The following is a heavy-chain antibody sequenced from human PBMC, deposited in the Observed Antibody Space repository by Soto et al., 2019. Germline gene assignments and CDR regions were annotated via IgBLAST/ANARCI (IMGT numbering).Heavy chain of an antibody. J-gene: IGHJ4*02. D-gene: IGHD3-22*01. CDR1: GGSISSGGYY. CDR2: IYYSGST. Sequence: PSETLSLTCTVSGGSISSGGYYWSWIRQHPGKGLEWIGYIYYSGSTYYNPSLKSRVTISVDTSKNQFSLKLSSVTAADTAVYYCARAMIVVVPEPYYFDYWGQGTLVTVS. CDR3: ARAMIVVVPEPYYFDY. V-gene: IGHV4-31*03.